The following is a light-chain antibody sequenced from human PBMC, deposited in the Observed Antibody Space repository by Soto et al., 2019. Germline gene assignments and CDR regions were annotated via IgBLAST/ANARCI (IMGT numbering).Light chain of an antibody. CDR3: QKSYSSVRT. Sequence: DIQMTQSPSSLSASVGDRVTIACRSSHTINIYLNWYQQKPGQAPKLLIHTASTVHSGVPSRFSGSGSGTDFTLTINNLPPEDFATYYCQKSYSSVRTFGQGTKVEL. CDR2: TAS. J-gene: IGKJ1*01. V-gene: IGKV1-39*01. CDR1: HTINIY.